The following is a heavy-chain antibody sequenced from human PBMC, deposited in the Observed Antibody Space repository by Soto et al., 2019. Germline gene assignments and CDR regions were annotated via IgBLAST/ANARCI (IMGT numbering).Heavy chain of an antibody. D-gene: IGHD6-19*01. CDR1: GGSISSSSYY. CDR2: IYYSGST. V-gene: IGHV4-39*01. J-gene: IGHJ4*02. Sequence: QLQLQESGPGLVKPSETLSLTCTVSGGSISSSSYYWGWIRQPPGKGLEWIGSIYYSGSTYYNPSLKSRVTISVDTSKNQFSLKLSSVTAADTAVYYCARRKWIAVAGYFDYWGQGTLVTVSS. CDR3: ARRKWIAVAGYFDY.